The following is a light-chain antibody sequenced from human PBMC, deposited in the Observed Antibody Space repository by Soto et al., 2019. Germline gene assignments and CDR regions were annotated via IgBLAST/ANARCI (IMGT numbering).Light chain of an antibody. J-gene: IGKJ4*01. CDR2: GAS. Sequence: EIVLTQSPATLSVSPGEGGALSSTASQNRYTDLAWYQQTPGQAPRLRISGASTRATGIPATPSGSGSGRAFSPLTSSLEQADFGVFYCQQRYNCPPLTFGRGTRVDIK. V-gene: IGKV3-11*02. CDR1: QNRYTD. CDR3: QQRYNCPPLT.